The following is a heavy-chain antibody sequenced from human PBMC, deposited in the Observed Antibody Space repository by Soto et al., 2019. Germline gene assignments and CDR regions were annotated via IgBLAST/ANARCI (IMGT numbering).Heavy chain of an antibody. CDR2: IDHDGPT. J-gene: IGHJ4*02. CDR1: GFIFSNYW. CDR3: VRDSHGDY. Sequence: EVQLVESGGGLVQPGGSLRLSCAGSGFIFSNYWMHWVRQAPGKGLEWVSRIDHDGPTDYADSVRGRFTVSRDNAENTLYLQMNSLRPEDTAVYYCVRDSHGDYWGQGTLVTVPS. V-gene: IGHV3-74*01.